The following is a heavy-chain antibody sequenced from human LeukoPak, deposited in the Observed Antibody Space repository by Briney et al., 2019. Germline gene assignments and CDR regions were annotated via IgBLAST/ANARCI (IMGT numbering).Heavy chain of an antibody. CDR3: AALWSNYYYYYGMDV. Sequence: ASVKVSCKASGGTFSSYAISWVRQAPGQGLEWMGGIIPIFGTANYAQKFQGRVTITADESTSTAYMELSSLRSEDTAVYYCAALWSNYYYYYGMDVWGQGTTVTVSS. CDR2: IIPIFGTA. V-gene: IGHV1-69*13. CDR1: GGTFSSYA. D-gene: IGHD3-10*01. J-gene: IGHJ6*02.